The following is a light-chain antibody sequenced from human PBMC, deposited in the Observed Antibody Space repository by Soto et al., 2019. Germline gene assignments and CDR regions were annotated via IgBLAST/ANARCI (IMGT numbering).Light chain of an antibody. Sequence: QSVLTQPPSASGTPGQRVTISCSGSSSNIGGYYVSWYQQLPGTAPKVLIYRNNQRPSGVPDRFSGSKSGTSASLAISGLRSDDEADYYCAAWDDSLSGYVFGTGTKHTVL. V-gene: IGLV1-47*01. J-gene: IGLJ1*01. CDR2: RNN. CDR3: AAWDDSLSGYV. CDR1: SSNIGGYY.